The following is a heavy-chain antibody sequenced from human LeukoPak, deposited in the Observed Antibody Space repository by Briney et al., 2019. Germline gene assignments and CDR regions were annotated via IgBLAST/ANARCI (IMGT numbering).Heavy chain of an antibody. Sequence: SETLSLTRTVSGGSISSYYWSWIRQPPGKGLECIGYIYYSGSTNYNPSLKSRVTISVDTSKNQFSLKLSSVTAADTAVYYCARNYDFWSGYPPVDYWGQGTLVTVSS. J-gene: IGHJ4*02. D-gene: IGHD3-3*01. CDR3: ARNYDFWSGYPPVDY. V-gene: IGHV4-59*01. CDR2: IYYSGST. CDR1: GGSISSYY.